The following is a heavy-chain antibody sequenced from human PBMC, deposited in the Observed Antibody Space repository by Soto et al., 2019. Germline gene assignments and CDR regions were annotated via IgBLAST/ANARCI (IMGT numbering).Heavy chain of an antibody. Sequence: EVQLVETGGGLIQPGGSLRLSCAASGFTVSSSYMTWVRQAPGKGLEWVSVIYSGGTTYYADSMKGRFTISRDNSKNTLYLQMNSLRAEDTAVYYCARGELQKLGYWGQGTLVTVSS. CDR2: IYSGGTT. CDR1: GFTVSSSY. V-gene: IGHV3-53*02. D-gene: IGHD1-26*01. CDR3: ARGELQKLGY. J-gene: IGHJ4*02.